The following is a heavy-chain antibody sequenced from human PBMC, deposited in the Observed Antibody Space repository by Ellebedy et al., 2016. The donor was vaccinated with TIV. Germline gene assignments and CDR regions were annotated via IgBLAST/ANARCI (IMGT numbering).Heavy chain of an antibody. CDR3: ARVLTPSCSSGSCYPYYLDY. Sequence: MPSETLSLTCTVSGGSISSGGYYLSWIRQHPGKGLEWIGYIYYSGSIYYNPSLKSRVTISVDTSKKQFSLKLSSVTAADTAVYYCARVLTPSCSSGSCYPYYLDYWGQGTLVTVSS. J-gene: IGHJ4*02. CDR1: GGSISSGGYY. CDR2: IYYSGSI. D-gene: IGHD2-15*01. V-gene: IGHV4-31*03.